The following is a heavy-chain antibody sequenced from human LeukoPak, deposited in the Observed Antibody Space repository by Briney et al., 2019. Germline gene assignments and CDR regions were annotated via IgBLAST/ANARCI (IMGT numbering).Heavy chain of an antibody. D-gene: IGHD3-3*01. J-gene: IGHJ4*02. CDR3: ARDRAWNYFDY. CDR1: GFTFSRHG. Sequence: GRSLRLSCAASGFTFSRHGMHWVRQAPGKGLEWVAIISNDGSRKYYAHSVEGRFTISRDNSKNTLYLQMDSLRAEDTAVYYCARDRAWNYFDYWGQGTLVTVSS. V-gene: IGHV3-30*03. CDR2: ISNDGSRK.